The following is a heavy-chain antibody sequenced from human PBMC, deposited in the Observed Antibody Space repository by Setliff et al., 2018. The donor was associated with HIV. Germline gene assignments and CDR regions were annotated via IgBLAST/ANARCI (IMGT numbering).Heavy chain of an antibody. Sequence: GASVKVSCKASGYTFTSYALHWVRQAPGQRLEWMGWINANKGNTKYSQKFQGRVTITWDTSASAAYMELSSLRSEDTAVYYCARDKTSRYYYTGSAYSDYFDFWGQGTLVTV. CDR3: ARDKTSRYYYTGSAYSDYFDF. D-gene: IGHD3-10*01. J-gene: IGHJ4*02. V-gene: IGHV1-3*01. CDR2: INANKGNT. CDR1: GYTFTSYA.